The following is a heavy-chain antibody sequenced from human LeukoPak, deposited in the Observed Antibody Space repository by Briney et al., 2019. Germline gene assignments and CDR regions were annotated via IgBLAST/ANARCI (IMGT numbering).Heavy chain of an antibody. D-gene: IGHD3-16*01. J-gene: IGHJ4*02. CDR2: IKSDGSDT. V-gene: IGHV3-74*01. CDR1: GFTFSSDW. Sequence: GGSLRLSCAASGFTFSSDWMHWVRQAPGKGLVWVSRIKSDGSDTSYADSVKGRFTISRDNAKNTLYLQMNSLRAEDTAIYYCVRGGGPHYWGQGTLVTVSS. CDR3: VRGGGPHY.